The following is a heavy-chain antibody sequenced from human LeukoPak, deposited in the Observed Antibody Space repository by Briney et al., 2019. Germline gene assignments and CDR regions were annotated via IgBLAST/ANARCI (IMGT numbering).Heavy chain of an antibody. J-gene: IGHJ5*02. Sequence: GASVKVSCKASEYTFTDYYMHWVRQAPGQGLEWMGFINPSGSSAAYAQKFQGRLTMTRDMFTSTDYMELTSLTSDDTAVYYCARDNSVGETAWWFDPWGQGTLVTVSS. CDR2: INPSGSSA. CDR1: EYTFTDYY. CDR3: ARDNSVGETAWWFDP. V-gene: IGHV1-46*01. D-gene: IGHD1-26*01.